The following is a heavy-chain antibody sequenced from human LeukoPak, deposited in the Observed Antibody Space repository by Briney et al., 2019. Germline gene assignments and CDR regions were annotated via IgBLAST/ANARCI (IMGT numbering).Heavy chain of an antibody. J-gene: IGHJ4*02. CDR2: IRYDGSNK. D-gene: IGHD2-2*01. CDR3: ATTPRYCSSTSCLDY. CDR1: GFTFSSYG. Sequence: GGSLRLSCAASGFTFSSYGMHWVRQAPGKGLEWVAFIRYDGSNKYYADSVKGRFTISRDNAKNSLYLQMNSLRAEDTAVYYCATTPRYCSSTSCLDYWGQGTLVTVSS. V-gene: IGHV3-30*02.